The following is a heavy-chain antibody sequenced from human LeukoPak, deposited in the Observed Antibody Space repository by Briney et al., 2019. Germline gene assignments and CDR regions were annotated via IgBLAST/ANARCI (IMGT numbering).Heavy chain of an antibody. D-gene: IGHD3-10*01. J-gene: IGHJ5*02. CDR1: GFTFSTCA. V-gene: IGHV3-23*01. CDR3: ARASTVRGVGRFDP. CDR2: ISGGGRST. Sequence: GGSLRLSCAASGFTFSTCAMSWVRQAPGKGPEWVSTISGGGRSTDYADSVKGHFTISRDNSNNTMYLEMNSLRDEDTAVYYCARASTVRGVGRFDPWGQGTLVTVSS.